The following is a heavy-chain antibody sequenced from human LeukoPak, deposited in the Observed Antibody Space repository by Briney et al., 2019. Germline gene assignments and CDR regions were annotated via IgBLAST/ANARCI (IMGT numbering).Heavy chain of an antibody. Sequence: ASVKVSCKVSGYTLTELSMHWVRQAPGKRLEWMGGFDPEDGETIYAQKFQGRVTMTEDTSTDTAYMELSSLRSEDTAVYYCATAYCSGGSCYPTFDYWGQGTLVTVSS. J-gene: IGHJ4*02. CDR1: GYTLTELS. CDR2: FDPEDGET. CDR3: ATAYCSGGSCYPTFDY. V-gene: IGHV1-24*01. D-gene: IGHD2-15*01.